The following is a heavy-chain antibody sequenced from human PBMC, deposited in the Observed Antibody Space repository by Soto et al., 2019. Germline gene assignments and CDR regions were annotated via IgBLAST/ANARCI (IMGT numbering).Heavy chain of an antibody. D-gene: IGHD3-16*02. Sequence: GGSLRLSCAAAGFTFSSYAMKWVRQAPGKGLEWVSGISTNSVATYYANSVQGRFTISRDNSKNTVYLQMGSLRPEDTAVYYCASRYRPDFHRDEGWGQGT. CDR2: ISTNSVAT. CDR1: GFTFSSYA. V-gene: IGHV3-64*01. J-gene: IGHJ4*03. CDR3: ASRYRPDFHRDEG.